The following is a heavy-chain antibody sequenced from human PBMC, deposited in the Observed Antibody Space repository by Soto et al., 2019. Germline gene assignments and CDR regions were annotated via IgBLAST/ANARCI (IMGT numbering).Heavy chain of an antibody. CDR2: IYHSGST. J-gene: IGHJ3*02. CDR1: GGSISSGGYS. D-gene: IGHD6-13*01. Sequence: PSETLSLTCAVSGGSISSGGYSWSWIRQPPGKGLEWIGYIYHSGSTYYNPSLKSRVTISVDRSKNQFSLKLSSVTAADTAVYYCAREYRSSWYGAFDIWGQGPTVTV. V-gene: IGHV4-30-2*01. CDR3: AREYRSSWYGAFDI.